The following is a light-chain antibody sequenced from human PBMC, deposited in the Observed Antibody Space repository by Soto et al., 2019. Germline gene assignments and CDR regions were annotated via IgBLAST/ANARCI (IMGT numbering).Light chain of an antibody. CDR2: RNN. J-gene: IGLJ2*01. CDR1: SSNIGSNY. CDR3: AAWDDSLSGVV. Sequence: QSVLTQQPSASETPGQRVTISCSGSSSNIGSNYVYWYQQLPGTAPKLLIYRNNPRPSGVPDRFSGSKSGTSASLAISGLRSEDEADYYCAAWDDSLSGVVFGGGTKVTVL. V-gene: IGLV1-47*01.